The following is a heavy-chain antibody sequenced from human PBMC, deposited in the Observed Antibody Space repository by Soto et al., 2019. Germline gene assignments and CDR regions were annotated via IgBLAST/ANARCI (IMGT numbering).Heavy chain of an antibody. V-gene: IGHV1-24*01. CDR3: ATVLGGEYYFDY. D-gene: IGHD3-16*01. CDR2: FDPEDGET. J-gene: IGHJ4*02. CDR1: EYTLTELS. Sequence: ASVKVSCKVSEYTLTELSMHWVRQAHGKGLEWMGGFDPEDGETIYAQKFQGRVTMTEDTSTDTAYMELSSLRSEDTAVYYCATVLGGEYYFDYWGQGTLVTVSS.